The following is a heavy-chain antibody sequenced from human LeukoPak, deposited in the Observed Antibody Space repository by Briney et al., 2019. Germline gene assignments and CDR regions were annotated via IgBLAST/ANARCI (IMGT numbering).Heavy chain of an antibody. CDR3: TKMQGFCTGSSCYPRTFDI. J-gene: IGHJ3*02. CDR1: GFTFSTYW. V-gene: IGHV3-74*01. CDR2: LSGDGSST. D-gene: IGHD2-2*01. Sequence: GGSLRLSCVASGFTFSTYWMHWVRQAPGKGLLWVSRLSGDGSSTRFADSLKGRFTISRDNAKNTLYLQMNSLRAEDTAVYYCTKMQGFCTGSSCYPRTFDIWGQGTMVSVSS.